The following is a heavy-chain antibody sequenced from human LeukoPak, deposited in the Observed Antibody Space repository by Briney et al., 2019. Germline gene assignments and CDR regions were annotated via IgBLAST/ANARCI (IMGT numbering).Heavy chain of an antibody. J-gene: IGHJ4*02. CDR2: ISSSSSYI. V-gene: IGHV3-21*01. CDR3: ARDPLIAVAGYFDY. D-gene: IGHD6-19*01. Sequence: GGSLRLSCAASGFTFSSYSMNWVRQAPGKGLGWVSSISSSSSYIYYADSVKGRFTISRDNAKNSLYLQMNSLRAEDTAVYYCARDPLIAVAGYFDYWGQGTLVTVSS. CDR1: GFTFSSYS.